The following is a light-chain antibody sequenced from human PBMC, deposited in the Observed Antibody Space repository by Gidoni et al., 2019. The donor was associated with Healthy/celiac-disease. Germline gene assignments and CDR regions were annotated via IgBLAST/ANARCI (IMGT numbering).Light chain of an antibody. CDR2: DAS. V-gene: IGKV3-11*01. Sequence: EMVLTQSPATLSLSPGERATLSCRASQSVSSYLAWYQQKPGQAPRLLIYDASNRATGIPARFSGSGPGTDFTLTISSLEPEDFAVYYCQQRSNWPRTFGPGTKVEIK. CDR3: QQRSNWPRT. J-gene: IGKJ1*01. CDR1: QSVSSY.